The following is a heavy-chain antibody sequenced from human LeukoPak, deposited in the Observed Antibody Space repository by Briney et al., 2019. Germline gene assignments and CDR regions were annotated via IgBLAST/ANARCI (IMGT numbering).Heavy chain of an antibody. Sequence: PSQTLSLTCAVSGGSISSGGYSWSWIRQPPGKGLEWIGYIYHSGSTYYNPSLKSRVTISVDRSKSQFSLKLSSVTAAVTAVYYCARGHRGYCSSTSCYRYFDYWGQGTLVTVSS. J-gene: IGHJ4*02. D-gene: IGHD2-2*03. V-gene: IGHV4-30-2*01. CDR2: IYHSGST. CDR1: GGSISSGGYS. CDR3: ARGHRGYCSSTSCYRYFDY.